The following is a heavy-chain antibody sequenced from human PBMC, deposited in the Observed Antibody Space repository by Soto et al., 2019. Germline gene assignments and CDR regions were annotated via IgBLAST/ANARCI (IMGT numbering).Heavy chain of an antibody. D-gene: IGHD4-17*01. J-gene: IGHJ6*02. CDR1: GYTFTSYD. CDR2: IIPIFGTA. V-gene: IGHV1-69*13. CDR3: ARLGDYSSYYYYGMDV. Sequence: SVKVSCKASGYTFTSYDINWLRQAPGQGLEWMGGIIPIFGTANYAQKFQGRVTITADESTSTAYMELSSLRSEDTAVYYCARLGDYSSYYYYGMDVWGQGTTVTVSS.